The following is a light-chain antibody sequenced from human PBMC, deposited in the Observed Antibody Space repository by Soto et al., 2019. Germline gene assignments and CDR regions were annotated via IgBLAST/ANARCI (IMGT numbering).Light chain of an antibody. Sequence: ETLLTQSPGTLSLSQGERATLSCRASQSVSSNFFAWYQQKPGQAPMLLIYGASNMSTGIPDRFSGSGSGTDFTLTISSLEPEDFAGYYCQQYDSSPRTFGKGTKVEIK. V-gene: IGKV3-20*01. CDR1: QSVSSNF. CDR2: GAS. J-gene: IGKJ1*01. CDR3: QQYDSSPRT.